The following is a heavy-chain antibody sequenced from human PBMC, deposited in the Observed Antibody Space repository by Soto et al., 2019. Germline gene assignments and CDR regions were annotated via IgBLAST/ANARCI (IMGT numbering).Heavy chain of an antibody. Sequence: RASEKVSCKASGGTFSSYAISWVRQAPGQGLEWMGGIIPIFGTANYAQKFQGRVTITRDTSASTAYMELSSLRSEDTAVYYCAGAVVVVPAAIPYYYGMDVWGQGTTVTVSS. CDR3: AGAVVVVPAAIPYYYGMDV. D-gene: IGHD2-2*01. J-gene: IGHJ6*02. CDR2: IIPIFGTA. V-gene: IGHV1-69*05. CDR1: GGTFSSYA.